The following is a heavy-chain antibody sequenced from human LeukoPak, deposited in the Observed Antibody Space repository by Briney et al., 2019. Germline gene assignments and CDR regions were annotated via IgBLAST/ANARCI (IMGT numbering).Heavy chain of an antibody. V-gene: IGHV4-4*07. CDR2: FYASGTT. Sequence: PSETLSLTCIMSGASFNTFYWSWIRQPAGRGLEWIGRFYASGTTYYNPALNSRAAVSIDTSKNIFCLKLTSVTAADTAVYYCARSAFSGFDIWGRGTMVTVSS. D-gene: IGHD5-12*01. CDR1: GASFNTFY. J-gene: IGHJ3*02. CDR3: ARSAFSGFDI.